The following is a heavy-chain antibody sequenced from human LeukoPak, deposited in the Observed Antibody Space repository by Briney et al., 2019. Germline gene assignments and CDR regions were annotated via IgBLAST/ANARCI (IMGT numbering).Heavy chain of an antibody. CDR3: ARDTSPSSRSSYFDALDM. V-gene: IGHV3-7*01. D-gene: IGHD6-13*01. CDR1: GFTLRNDW. J-gene: IGHJ3*02. CDR2: INQDGSKK. Sequence: GGSLRLSCATSGFTLRNDWVTWVRQAQGKGLEWVANINQDGSKKDYVDSVKGRFTISRDNTKNSLFLQMNSLRAEDTAIYYCARDTSPSSRSSYFDALDMWGQGTMVTVSS.